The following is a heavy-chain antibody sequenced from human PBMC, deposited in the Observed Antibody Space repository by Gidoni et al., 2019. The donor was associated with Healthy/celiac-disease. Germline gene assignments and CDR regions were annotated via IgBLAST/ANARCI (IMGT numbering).Heavy chain of an antibody. J-gene: IGHJ4*02. D-gene: IGHD6-13*01. Sequence: QVQLQESGPGLVKPSGTLSLTCAVSGGSISSGNWWSWVRQPPGKGLEWIGEIYHNGCTNYNPSLKSRVTISVEKSKNQFSLKLSSVTAADTAVYYCARRAWDIAAAGNLDYWGQGTLVTVSS. CDR1: GGSISSGNW. V-gene: IGHV4-4*02. CDR3: ARRAWDIAAAGNLDY. CDR2: IYHNGCT.